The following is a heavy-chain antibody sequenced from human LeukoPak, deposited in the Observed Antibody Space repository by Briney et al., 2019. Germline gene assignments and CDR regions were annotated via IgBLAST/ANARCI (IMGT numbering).Heavy chain of an antibody. CDR1: GYTFTSYG. D-gene: IGHD6-13*01. V-gene: IGHV1-18*01. CDR2: FSAYNGNT. Sequence: ASVKVSCKASGYTFTSYGISWVRQAPAQGLEWMGWFSAYNGNTNYAQKLQGRVTMTTDTSTSTAYMELRSLRSDDTAVYYCARTIAAAGTEAGWFDPWGQEPWSPSPQ. J-gene: IGHJ5*02. CDR3: ARTIAAAGTEAGWFDP.